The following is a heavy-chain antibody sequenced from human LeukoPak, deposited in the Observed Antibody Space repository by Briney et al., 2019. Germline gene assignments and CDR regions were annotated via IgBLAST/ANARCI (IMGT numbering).Heavy chain of an antibody. CDR1: GFTFSSYS. D-gene: IGHD6-13*01. J-gene: IGHJ6*02. V-gene: IGHV3-21*01. CDR2: ISSSSSYI. Sequence: GGSLRLSCAASGFTFSSYSMNWVRQAPGKGLEWVSSISSSSSYIYYADSVKGRFTISRDNAKNSLYLQMNSLRAEDTAVYYCARDGGIAAAGTAYYYYGMDVWGQGTTVTVSS. CDR3: ARDGGIAAAGTAYYYYGMDV.